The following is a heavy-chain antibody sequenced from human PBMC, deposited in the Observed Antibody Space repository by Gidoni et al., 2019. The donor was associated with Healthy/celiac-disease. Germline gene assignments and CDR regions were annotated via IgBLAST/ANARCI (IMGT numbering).Heavy chain of an antibody. V-gene: IGHV3-21*01. CDR3: ARALALEHTRGYYGMDV. CDR1: GFTFSSYS. CDR2: ISSSSSYI. J-gene: IGHJ6*02. D-gene: IGHD1-1*01. Sequence: EVQLVESGGGLVKPGGSLRLSCAASGFTFSSYSMNWVRQAPGKGLEWVSSISSSSSYIYYADSVKGRFTISRDNAKNSLYLQMNSLRAEDTAVYYCARALALEHTRGYYGMDVWGQGTTVTVSS.